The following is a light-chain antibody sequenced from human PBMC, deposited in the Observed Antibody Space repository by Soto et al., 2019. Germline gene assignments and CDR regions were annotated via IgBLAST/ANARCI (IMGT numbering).Light chain of an antibody. V-gene: IGKV3-20*01. CDR2: GAS. CDR3: QQYAGSPIT. CDR1: QSVRSDY. Sequence: EIVLTTSPVTLSLSPGEIVTLSFRASQSVRSDYLAWYQQKPGQAPRLHIYGASTRATGIPDRFTGSGSGTDFTLTISRLEPEDFAVYYCQQYAGSPITFGQGTRLDIK. J-gene: IGKJ5*01.